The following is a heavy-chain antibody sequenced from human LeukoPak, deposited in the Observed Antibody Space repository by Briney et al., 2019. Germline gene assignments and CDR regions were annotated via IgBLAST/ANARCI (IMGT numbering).Heavy chain of an antibody. J-gene: IGHJ6*03. Sequence: SETLSLTCIVSADAITSHYYWGWIRQPPGKGLEWIGEINHSGSTNYNPSLKSRVTISVDTSKNQFSLKLSSVTAADTAVYYCARLGSSSWPFGSYYYYYMDVWGKGTTVTVSS. CDR1: ADAITSHYY. V-gene: IGHV4-34*01. CDR3: ARLGSSSWPFGSYYYYYMDV. CDR2: INHSGST. D-gene: IGHD6-13*01.